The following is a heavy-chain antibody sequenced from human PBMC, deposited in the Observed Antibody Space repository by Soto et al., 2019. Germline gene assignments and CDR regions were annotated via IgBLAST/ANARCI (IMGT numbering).Heavy chain of an antibody. CDR3: ARESIEVDGKLEY. CDR1: GGSISIYGYY. D-gene: IGHD6-19*01. V-gene: IGHV4-31*03. J-gene: IGHJ4*02. CDR2: IYDSWST. Sequence: PSETLSLTCTVSGGSISIYGYYWSWIRQHPWKDLELIGYIYDSWSTYYNPSLKSRVIISLHTSKNQFSLKLSSVTAEDTDVYYCARESIEVDGKLEYWGQGTLVNV.